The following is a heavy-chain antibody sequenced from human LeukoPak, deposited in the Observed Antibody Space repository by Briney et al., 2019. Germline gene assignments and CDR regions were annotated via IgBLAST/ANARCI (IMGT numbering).Heavy chain of an antibody. CDR2: ISGSGGST. Sequence: AGGSLRLSCAASGFTLSSYTMSWVRQAPGKGLEWVSAISGSGGSTYYADSVKGRFTISRDNSKNTLYLQMNSLRAEDTAVYYCAKGLGRGYYGSGSYLYYFDYWGQGTLVTVSS. D-gene: IGHD3-10*01. CDR3: AKGLGRGYYGSGSYLYYFDY. V-gene: IGHV3-23*01. J-gene: IGHJ4*02. CDR1: GFTLSSYT.